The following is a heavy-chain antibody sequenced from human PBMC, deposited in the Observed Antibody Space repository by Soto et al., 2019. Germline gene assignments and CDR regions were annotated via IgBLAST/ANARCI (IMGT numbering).Heavy chain of an antibody. D-gene: IGHD2-15*01. Sequence: GGSLRLSCAASGFTFSSYAMSWVRQAPGKGLEWVSAISGSGGSTYYADSVKGRFTISRDNSKNTLYLQMNSLRAEDTAVYYCAKGYCSGGSCYSRLDAFDIWGQGTMVTVSS. CDR1: GFTFSSYA. CDR3: AKGYCSGGSCYSRLDAFDI. V-gene: IGHV3-23*01. CDR2: ISGSGGST. J-gene: IGHJ3*02.